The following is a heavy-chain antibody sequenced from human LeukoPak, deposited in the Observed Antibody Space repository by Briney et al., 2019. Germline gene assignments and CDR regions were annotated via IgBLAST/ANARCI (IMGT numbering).Heavy chain of an antibody. J-gene: IGHJ6*03. V-gene: IGHV3-23*01. CDR3: VRDTMVRGVPYYYYYYMDV. CDR1: GSTFSSYA. CDR2: ISGSGGST. Sequence: GGSLRLSCAASGSTFSSYAMSWVRQAPGKGLEWVSAISGSGGSTYYADSVKGRFTISRDNSKNTLYLQMNSLRAEDTAVYRGVRDTMVRGVPYYYYYYMDVWGKGTTVTISS. D-gene: IGHD3-10*01.